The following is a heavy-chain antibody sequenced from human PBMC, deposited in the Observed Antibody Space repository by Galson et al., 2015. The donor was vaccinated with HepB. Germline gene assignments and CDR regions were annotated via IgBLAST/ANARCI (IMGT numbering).Heavy chain of an antibody. D-gene: IGHD6-13*01. J-gene: IGHJ6*01. Sequence: SLRLSCAASGFTFSSYAMTWVRQAPGKGLEWVSGISGSGGSTYYADSVKGRFTISRDNSKNRMYLQMNSLRAEDTALYFCAKDFGYSSSWPPRNYDYYAMDVWGQGTTVTVSS. CDR3: AKDFGYSSSWPPRNYDYYAMDV. CDR2: ISGSGGST. CDR1: GFTFSSYA. V-gene: IGHV3-23*01.